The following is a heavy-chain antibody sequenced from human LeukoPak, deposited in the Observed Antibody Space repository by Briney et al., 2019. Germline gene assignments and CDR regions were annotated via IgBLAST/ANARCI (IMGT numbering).Heavy chain of an antibody. V-gene: IGHV4-39*01. D-gene: IGHD3-22*01. CDR3: ARHDHTMTTPTNWFAP. Sequence: SETLSLTCTVSGGSISSSSYYWGWIRQPPGKGLEWIGSIYYSGSTYYNPSLKSRVTISVDTSKNQFSLKLSSVTAADTAVYYCARHDHTMTTPTNWFAPWGQGTLVTVSS. CDR2: IYYSGST. J-gene: IGHJ5*02. CDR1: GGSISSSSYY.